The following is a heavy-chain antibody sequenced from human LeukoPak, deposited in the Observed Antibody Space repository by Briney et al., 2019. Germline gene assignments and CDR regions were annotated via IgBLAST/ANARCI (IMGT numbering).Heavy chain of an antibody. V-gene: IGHV4-59*12. Sequence: SETLSLPCTVSGGSISSYYWSWIRQPPGKGLEWIGYIYYSGSTSYNPSLKSRVTISVDTSKNQFSLKLSSVTAADTAVYYCARGICGGDCYSGAFDIWGQGTMVTVSS. CDR1: GGSISSYY. CDR3: ARGICGGDCYSGAFDI. CDR2: IYYSGST. J-gene: IGHJ3*02. D-gene: IGHD2-21*02.